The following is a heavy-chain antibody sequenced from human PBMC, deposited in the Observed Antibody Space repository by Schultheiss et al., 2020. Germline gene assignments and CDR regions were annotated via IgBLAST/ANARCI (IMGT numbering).Heavy chain of an antibody. Sequence: SETLSLTCTVSGGSVSSGNYHWSWIRQHPGKGLEWIGYIYNSGSTYYNPSLKSRVTISVDTSKNQFSLKLSSVTAADTAVYYCARQGAGHYYYYMDVWGKGTTVTVSS. CDR2: IYNSGST. CDR1: GGSVSSGNYH. D-gene: IGHD6-19*01. CDR3: ARQGAGHYYYYMDV. J-gene: IGHJ6*03. V-gene: IGHV4-39*01.